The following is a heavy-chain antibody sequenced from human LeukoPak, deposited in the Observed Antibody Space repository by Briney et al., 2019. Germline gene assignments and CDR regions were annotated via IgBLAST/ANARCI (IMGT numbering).Heavy chain of an antibody. CDR3: ARTRTSDAFDI. CDR2: INPSGDYT. V-gene: IGHV1-46*01. J-gene: IGHJ3*02. Sequence: ASVKVSCKASGYTFTSYYMHWVRQAPGQGLEWMGIINPSGDYTSYAQKFQGRVTMTRDTSTNTVYMGLRSLRSDDTAVYYCARTRTSDAFDIWGQGTMVTVSS. CDR1: GYTFTSYY. D-gene: IGHD2-2*01.